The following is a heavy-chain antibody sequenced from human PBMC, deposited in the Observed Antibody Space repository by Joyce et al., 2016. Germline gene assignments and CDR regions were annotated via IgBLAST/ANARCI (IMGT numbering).Heavy chain of an antibody. Sequence: EVQLVESGGTLVRPGGFLRLSCVASGFTFNTYDMNWVRQAPGKGLGWLSYISRSSSYIYYADSVEGRFTVSRDNAKNSLFLQMDSLRAEDTAVYYCARDRQGSNWIDCWGQGALVTVSS. D-gene: IGHD2-8*01. CDR1: GFTFNTYD. J-gene: IGHJ4*02. CDR3: ARDRQGSNWIDC. V-gene: IGHV3-48*03. CDR2: ISRSSSYI.